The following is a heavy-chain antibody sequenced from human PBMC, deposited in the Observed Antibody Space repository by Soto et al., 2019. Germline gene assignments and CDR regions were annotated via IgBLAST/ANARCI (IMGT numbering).Heavy chain of an antibody. CDR3: ARGYDFRYYYYGMDV. D-gene: IGHD3-3*01. CDR1: GGSFRGYY. J-gene: IGHJ6*02. CDR2: INHRGST. V-gene: IGHV4-34*01. Sequence: PSETLSLTCAVYGGSFRGYYWRWLRQPPGKGLEWIGEINHRGSTNYNPSLKSRATISVDTSKNQFSLKLSSVTAADTAVYYCARGYDFRYYYYGMDVWGQGTTVTVS.